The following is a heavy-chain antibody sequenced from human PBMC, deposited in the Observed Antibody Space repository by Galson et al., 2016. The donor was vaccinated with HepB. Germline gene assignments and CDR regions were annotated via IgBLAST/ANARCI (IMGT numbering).Heavy chain of an antibody. D-gene: IGHD1-26*01. CDR1: GYTFSDYF. CDR2: INPISGGT. J-gene: IGHJ3*02. Sequence: SVKVSCKASGYTFSDYFLHWVRQAPGQGLEWMGWINPISGGTDLPQKVQGRVTMTRDTSISTAYMELSRLTFDDTAVYYCARGILLGSDAFDIWGQGTMVTVSS. CDR3: ARGILLGSDAFDI. V-gene: IGHV1-2*02.